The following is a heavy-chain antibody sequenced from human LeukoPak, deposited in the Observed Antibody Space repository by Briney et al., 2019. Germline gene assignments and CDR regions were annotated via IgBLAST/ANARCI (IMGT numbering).Heavy chain of an antibody. CDR2: ITGRGDDT. CDR1: GFTFSGFA. CDR3: AKDIFSSVGTPDY. D-gene: IGHD3-3*02. Sequence: GGSLRLSCAASGFTFSGFAMSWVRRTPGKGLEWLSGITGRGDDTKYADSVKGRFIISRDNSKNTVHLHLNGLTVEDAAVYYCAKDIFSSVGTPDYWGQGTRVTVSS. J-gene: IGHJ4*02. V-gene: IGHV3-23*01.